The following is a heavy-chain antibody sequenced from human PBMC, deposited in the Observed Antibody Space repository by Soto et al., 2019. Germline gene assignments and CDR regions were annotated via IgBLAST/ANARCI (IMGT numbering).Heavy chain of an antibody. J-gene: IGHJ3*02. CDR1: GFTVNGKKY. D-gene: IGHD2-15*01. V-gene: IGHV3-53*01. Sequence: GGLRRPCSASGFTVNGKKYVTWVRQAPGKGLEWVSALYIADGTFYADSVKGRFTVSIDSSKNTVYLQMNNLSPEDTAVYYCATWLLREHAFDIWGLGIMVTV. CDR3: ATWLLREHAFDI. CDR2: LYIADGT.